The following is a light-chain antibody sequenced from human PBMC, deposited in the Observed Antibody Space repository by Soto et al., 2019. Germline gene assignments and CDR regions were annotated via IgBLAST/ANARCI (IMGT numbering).Light chain of an antibody. CDR1: SYNIGRYS. V-gene: IGLV1-44*01. Sequence: QSVLTQPPSASGTPGQRVTISCSGSSYNIGRYSVNWYRQLPGTAPKLLIHSDNRRPSGVPDGFSGSKSGTSASLAISGLQSDDEAEHYCAVWDDSLNGVLFGGGTKLTVL. J-gene: IGLJ2*01. CDR3: AVWDDSLNGVL. CDR2: SDN.